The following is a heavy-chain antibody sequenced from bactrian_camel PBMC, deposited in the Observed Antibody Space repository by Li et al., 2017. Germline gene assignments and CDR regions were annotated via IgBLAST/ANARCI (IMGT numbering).Heavy chain of an antibody. J-gene: IGHJ4*01. V-gene: IGHV3S55*01. CDR2: IWRGGGT. D-gene: IGHD3*01. CDR1: GFTFDGSA. Sequence: HVQLVESGGGSVQAGGSLRLSCQASGFTFDGSAMAWYRQAPGNECQLVSAIWRGGGTYAIDSVKGRFTTSRDNATNTVFLQMNSLKPEDTGVYYCSAYRPYGFRPCWGQGTQVTVS. CDR3: SAYRPYGFRPC.